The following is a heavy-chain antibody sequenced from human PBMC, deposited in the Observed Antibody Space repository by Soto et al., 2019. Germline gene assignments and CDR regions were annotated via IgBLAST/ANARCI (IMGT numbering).Heavy chain of an antibody. J-gene: IGHJ4*02. CDR2: INAGNGNT. D-gene: IGHD2-21*02. CDR3: ARSIVVVTAADY. CDR1: GYTFTSYA. V-gene: IGHV1-3*01. Sequence: ASVKVSCTASGYTFTSYASHWVRQAPGQRLEWMGWINAGNGNTKYSQKFQGRVTITRDTSASTAYMELSSLRSEDTAVYYCARSIVVVTAADYWGQGTLVTVS.